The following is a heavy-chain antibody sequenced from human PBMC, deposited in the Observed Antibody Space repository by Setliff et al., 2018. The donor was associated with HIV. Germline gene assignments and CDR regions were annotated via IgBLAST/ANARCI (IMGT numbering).Heavy chain of an antibody. J-gene: IGHJ3*02. Sequence: SETLSLTCDVSGFSISSRYYWGWIRQSPGKGLEGIGNIYHTGSSYYNPSLNDRATISLDTSKNQFSLKLNSVTAADTAVYYCARGKGSVTGVRDAFDIWGRGTLVTVSS. CDR3: ARGKGSVTGVRDAFDI. D-gene: IGHD6-19*01. CDR1: GFSISSRYY. V-gene: IGHV4-38-2*01. CDR2: IYHTGSS.